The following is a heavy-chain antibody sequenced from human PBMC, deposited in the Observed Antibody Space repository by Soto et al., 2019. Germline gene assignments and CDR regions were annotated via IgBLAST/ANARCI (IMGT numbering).Heavy chain of an antibody. Sequence: SETLSLTCTVSGGSISSSSYYWGWIRQXPGKGLEWIGSIYYSGSTYSNPSLKSRVTISVDTSKNQFSLKLSSVTAADTAVYYCARHFLTGYYPYYFDYWGQGTLVTVSS. J-gene: IGHJ4*02. CDR2: IYYSGST. CDR3: ARHFLTGYYPYYFDY. D-gene: IGHD3-9*01. CDR1: GGSISSSSYY. V-gene: IGHV4-39*01.